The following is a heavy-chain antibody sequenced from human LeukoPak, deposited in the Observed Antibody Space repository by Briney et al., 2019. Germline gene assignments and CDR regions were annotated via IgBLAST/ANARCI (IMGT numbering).Heavy chain of an antibody. CDR3: AKDPGSL. J-gene: IGHJ4*02. V-gene: IGHV3-30*18. CDR1: GFTFSSYG. D-gene: IGHD3-10*01. Sequence: GGSLRLSCAASGFTFSSYGMHWVRQAPGKGLEWVAVISYDGSNKYYADSVKGRFTIPRDNSKNTLYLQMNSLRAEHTAVYYCAKDPGSLWGQGTPVTVSS. CDR2: ISYDGSNK.